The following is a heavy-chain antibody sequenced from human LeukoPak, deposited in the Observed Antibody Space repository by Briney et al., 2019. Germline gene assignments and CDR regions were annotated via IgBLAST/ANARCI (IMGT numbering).Heavy chain of an antibody. CDR3: ARAQSSSWYGYAFDI. D-gene: IGHD6-13*01. Sequence: PSETLSLTCTVSGGSISSSSYYWGCIRQPPGKGLEWIGSIYYSGSTYYNPSLKSRVTISVDTSKNQFSLKLSSVTAADTAVYYCARAQSSSWYGYAFDIWGQGTMVTVSS. CDR2: IYYSGST. V-gene: IGHV4-39*07. J-gene: IGHJ3*02. CDR1: GGSISSSSYY.